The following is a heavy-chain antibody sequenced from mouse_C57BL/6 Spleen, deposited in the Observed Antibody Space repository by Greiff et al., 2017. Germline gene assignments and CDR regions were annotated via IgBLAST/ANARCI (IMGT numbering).Heavy chain of an antibody. CDR3: TTRGYYGSSYDYFDY. V-gene: IGHV14-4*01. D-gene: IGHD1-1*01. CDR2: IDPENGDT. J-gene: IGHJ2*01. Sequence: EVQLQQSGAELVRPGASVKLSCTASGFNIKDDYMHWVKQRPEQGLEWIGWIDPENGDTEYASKFQGKATITADTSSNTAYLQLSSLTSEDTAVYYCTTRGYYGSSYDYFDYWGQGTTLTVSS. CDR1: GFNIKDDY.